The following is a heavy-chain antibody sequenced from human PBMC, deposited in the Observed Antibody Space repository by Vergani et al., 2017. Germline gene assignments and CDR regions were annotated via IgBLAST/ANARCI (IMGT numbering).Heavy chain of an antibody. J-gene: IGHJ6*01. CDR1: GFTFSDFS. Sequence: VQLVESGGGLVKPGGSLRLSCAASGFTFSDFSMSWVRQAPGKGLEWVACIGSSGPYINYADSVKGRFIISRDNTNNSLFLQLRSLRAEDAAVYYCAIDCTSGDCPDNYGMDGWGQGATVTVSS. CDR3: AIDCTSGDCPDNYGMDG. V-gene: IGHV3-21*06. D-gene: IGHD2-8*01. CDR2: IGSSGPYI.